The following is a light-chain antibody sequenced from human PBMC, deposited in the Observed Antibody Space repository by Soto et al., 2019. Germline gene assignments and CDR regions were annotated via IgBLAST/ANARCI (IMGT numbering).Light chain of an antibody. V-gene: IGKV1-5*01. CDR2: DVS. CDR1: QNISNW. J-gene: IGKJ1*01. CDR3: QQSNTFWT. Sequence: DIQMTQSPSALSASLEDIXXXXXRASQNISNWLAWYQQKPGKAPKLLIYDVSSLESGVPSRFSGSGSETEFTLTISSLQPDDSATYYCQQSNTFWTFSQGTKVDIK.